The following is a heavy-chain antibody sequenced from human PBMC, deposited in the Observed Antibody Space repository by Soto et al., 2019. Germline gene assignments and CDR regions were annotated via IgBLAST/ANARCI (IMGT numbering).Heavy chain of an antibody. J-gene: IGHJ4*02. D-gene: IGHD3-10*01. CDR2: IIPIFGTA. V-gene: IGHV1-69*13. CDR3: ARVVRGVITSTYYFDY. CDR1: GGTFSSYA. Sequence: ASVKVSCKASGGTFSSYAISWVRQAPGQGLEWMGGIIPIFGTANYAQKFQGRVTITADESTSTAYMELSSLRSEDTAVYYCARVVRGVITSTYYFDYWGQGTLVTVSS.